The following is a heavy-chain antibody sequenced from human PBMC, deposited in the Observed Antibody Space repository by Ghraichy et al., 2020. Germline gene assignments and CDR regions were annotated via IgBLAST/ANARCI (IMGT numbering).Heavy chain of an antibody. CDR1: GFTFSTYW. CDR3: ARQILGDYVYFDS. Sequence: GGSLRLSCAASGFTFSTYWMHWVRRVPGEGLLWVARINSDGTKRKYADSVEGRFTISRDNAQNTLFLQMDSLSAEDTAVYYCARQILGDYVYFDSWGQGSLVTVSS. D-gene: IGHD4-17*01. CDR2: INSDGTKR. J-gene: IGHJ4*02. V-gene: IGHV3-74*03.